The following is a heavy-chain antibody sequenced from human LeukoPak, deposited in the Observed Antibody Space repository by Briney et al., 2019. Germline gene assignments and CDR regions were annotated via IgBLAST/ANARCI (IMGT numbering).Heavy chain of an antibody. CDR2: ISGYNGNT. CDR3: ARSSLGTITAGPFDY. D-gene: IGHD5-12*01. Sequence: ASVKVSCKASGYTFSSYGIAWVRQAPGQGLEWMGWISGYNGNTNYAQKLQGRVSMTTVTSTTTAYMELRSLTSDDTALYYCARSSLGTITAGPFDYWGQGTLVTVSS. V-gene: IGHV1-18*01. J-gene: IGHJ4*02. CDR1: GYTFSSYG.